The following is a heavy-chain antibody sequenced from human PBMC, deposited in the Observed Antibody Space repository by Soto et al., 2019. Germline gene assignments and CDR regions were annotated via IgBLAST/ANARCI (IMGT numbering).Heavy chain of an antibody. V-gene: IGHV3-30*18. CDR2: VSHDGRNT. Sequence: VQLVESGGGVVQPGRSLRLSCAASGFTFSDYAMHWVRQAPGKGLEWVAVVSHDGRNTHYADSVKGRFTISRDSSENSSSLEMTSLRAEDTSVYYCAKGGRQWLVTSDFTSSGQGAPVSVSS. J-gene: IGHJ4*02. D-gene: IGHD6-19*01. CDR1: GFTFSDYA. CDR3: AKGGRQWLVTSDFTS.